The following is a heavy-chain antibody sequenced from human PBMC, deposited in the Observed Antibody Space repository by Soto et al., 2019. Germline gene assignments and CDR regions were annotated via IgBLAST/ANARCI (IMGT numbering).Heavy chain of an antibody. CDR3: TTTINVLRYFDWLSPFDY. V-gene: IGHV3-15*01. J-gene: IGHJ4*02. Sequence: GGSLRLSCAASGFTFSNAWMSWVRQAPGKGLEWVGRIKSKTDGGTTDYAAPVKGRFTISRDDSKNTLYLQMNSLKTEDTAVYYCTTTINVLRYFDWLSPFDYWGQGTLVTVSS. D-gene: IGHD3-9*01. CDR1: GFTFSNAW. CDR2: IKSKTDGGTT.